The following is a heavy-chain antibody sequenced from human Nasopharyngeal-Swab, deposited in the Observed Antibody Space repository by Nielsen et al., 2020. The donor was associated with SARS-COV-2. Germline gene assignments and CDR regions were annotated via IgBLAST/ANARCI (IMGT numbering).Heavy chain of an antibody. D-gene: IGHD1-26*01. V-gene: IGHV5-51*01. CDR1: GYRFTDYW. CDR3: ANGAAVGTLFYGMDV. Sequence: GESLKISCATSGYRFTDYWIAWVRQAPGEGLECMGPIYPGDSDTRYSQSFEGRVTISVDQTITTAYLHCTSLKDSDTAKYYCANGAAVGTLFYGMDVWGQGTMVTVSS. J-gene: IGHJ6*02. CDR2: IYPGDSDT.